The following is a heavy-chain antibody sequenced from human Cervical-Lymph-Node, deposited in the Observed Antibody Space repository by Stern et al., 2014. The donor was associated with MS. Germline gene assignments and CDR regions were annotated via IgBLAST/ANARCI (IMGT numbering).Heavy chain of an antibody. V-gene: IGHV3-7*01. CDR1: GFTFSSYW. CDR2: IKRDGSAT. D-gene: IGHD1-1*01. Sequence: EVQLLESGGGLVQPGGSLRLSCEASGFTFSSYWMNWVRQAPGQGLEWVASIKRDGSATYYEDSVKGRFTISRDNAKNSQFLQMNSLRGEDTAVYYCAKSLDSSGADQHFDYWGRGTLVTVSS. J-gene: IGHJ4*02. CDR3: AKSLDSSGADQHFDY.